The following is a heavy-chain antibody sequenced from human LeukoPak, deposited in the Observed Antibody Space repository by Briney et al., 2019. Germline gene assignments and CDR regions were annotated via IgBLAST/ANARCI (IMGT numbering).Heavy chain of an antibody. CDR3: VRMKYYDLWSGDDY. V-gene: IGHV1-69*05. Sequence: SVKVSXKASGGTSSSYAISWMRQAPGQGLEWMGRIIPAFGTPNYAQNFQGRVTITTDESRTTAYMELRSLRSEDTAVYYCVRMKYYDLWSGDDYWGQGTLVTVSS. D-gene: IGHD3-3*01. CDR2: IIPAFGTP. CDR1: GGTSSSYA. J-gene: IGHJ4*02.